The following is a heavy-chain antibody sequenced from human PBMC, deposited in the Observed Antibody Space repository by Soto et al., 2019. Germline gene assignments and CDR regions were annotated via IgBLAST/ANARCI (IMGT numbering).Heavy chain of an antibody. CDR2: VTPIFGTT. J-gene: IGHJ2*01. V-gene: IGHV1-69*01. CDR1: GGTFTSFA. Sequence: QVHLVQSGAEVRKPGSSVKVSCKPSGGTFTSFAFSWVRQAPGQGPEWMGGVTPIFGTTNYAQNFQGRVSITADESTNPGYLELNNLKSEDTAVYYWARGPWKRLGQLSLSYWCFDLWGRGTLVTVSS. CDR3: ARGPWKRLGQLSLSYWCFDL. D-gene: IGHD3-16*02.